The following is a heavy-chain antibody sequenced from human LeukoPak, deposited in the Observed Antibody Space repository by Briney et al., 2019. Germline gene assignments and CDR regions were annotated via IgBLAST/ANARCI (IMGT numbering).Heavy chain of an antibody. CDR3: ARHYYDSTGYYYFDY. J-gene: IGHJ4*02. CDR1: GDSITGSSYY. CDR2: MYYSGST. V-gene: IGHV4-39*01. D-gene: IGHD3-22*01. Sequence: SYTLSLTCTVSGDSITGSSYYWGWIRQPPGKGLEWIGSMYYSGSTYSNPSLKSRVTISVDTSKNQFSLKLSSVTAADTAVYYCARHYYDSTGYYYFDYWGQGTLVTVSS.